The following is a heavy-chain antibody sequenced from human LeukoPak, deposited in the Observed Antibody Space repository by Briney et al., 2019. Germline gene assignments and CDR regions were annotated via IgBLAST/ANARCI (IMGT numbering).Heavy chain of an antibody. D-gene: IGHD1-1*01. J-gene: IGHJ4*02. CDR1: GFTFSDYW. CDR2: IKNDGSKK. CDR3: ASLNNDDY. V-gene: IGHV3-7*01. Sequence: GGSLRLSCAASGFTFSDYWMSWVRQAPGKGLEWVANIKNDGSKKYYVDSVKGRFTISRDNAKNSLYLQMNSLRVEDTAVYYCASLNNDDYWGQGTLVTVPS.